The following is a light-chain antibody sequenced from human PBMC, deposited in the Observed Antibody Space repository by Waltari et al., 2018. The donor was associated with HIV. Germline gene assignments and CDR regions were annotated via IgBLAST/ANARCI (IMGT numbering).Light chain of an antibody. CDR2: DVS. V-gene: IGLV2-14*03. CDR3: TSYASITSWV. J-gene: IGLJ3*02. Sequence: QSALTQPASVSGSPGQSITISCTGTRSDVGDLTFVYWYQQHPGKAPKLMIYDVSHRSSGIPDRFSGSKSDNTASLTISGLQAEDEADYYCTSYASITSWVFGGGTKVTVL. CDR1: RSDVGDLTF.